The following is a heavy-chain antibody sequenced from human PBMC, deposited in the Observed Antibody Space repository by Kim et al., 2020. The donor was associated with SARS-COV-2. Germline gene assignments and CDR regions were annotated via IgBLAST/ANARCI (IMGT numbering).Heavy chain of an antibody. D-gene: IGHD3-10*01. J-gene: IGHJ4*02. V-gene: IGHV3-43*01. Sequence: ADSGKGRVTISRDNSKNSLYRQMNSLRTEDTALYYCAKDRYYYGSGTKDYWGQGTLVTVSS. CDR3: AKDRYYYGSGTKDY.